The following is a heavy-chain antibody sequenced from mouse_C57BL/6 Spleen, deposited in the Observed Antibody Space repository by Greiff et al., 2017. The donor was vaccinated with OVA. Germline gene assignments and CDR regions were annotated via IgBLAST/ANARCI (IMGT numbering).Heavy chain of an antibody. CDR3: ARDYGSLFDY. V-gene: IGHV1-80*01. J-gene: IGHJ2*01. CDR1: GYAFSSYW. CDR2: IYPGDGDT. D-gene: IGHD1-1*01. Sequence: VQVEESGAELVKPGASVKISCKASGYAFSSYWMNWVKQRPGKGLEWIGQIYPGDGDTNYNGKFKGKATLTADKSSSTAYMQLSSLTSEDSAVYFCARDYGSLFDYWGQGTTLTVSS.